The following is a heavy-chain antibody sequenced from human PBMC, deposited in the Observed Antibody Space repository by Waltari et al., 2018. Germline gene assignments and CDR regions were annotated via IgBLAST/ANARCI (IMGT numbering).Heavy chain of an antibody. D-gene: IGHD3-16*01. CDR2: INTDGSSS. V-gene: IGHV3-74*01. Sequence: EVQLVESGGGLVQPGGSLRLSCEASGFTLSSSYMHWVRQVPGKGLVWVSRINTDGSSSNYADTVKGRCTISRDNGKNTLDLQMNSLRAEDTAVYYCARDGGGNGYIHYWGQGTLVTVSS. CDR1: GFTLSSSY. CDR3: ARDGGGNGYIHY. J-gene: IGHJ4*02.